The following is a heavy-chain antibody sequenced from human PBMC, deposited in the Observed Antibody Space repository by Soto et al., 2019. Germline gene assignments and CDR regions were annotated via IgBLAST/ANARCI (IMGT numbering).Heavy chain of an antibody. J-gene: IGHJ6*02. CDR2: ISGSSNYM. CDR3: ARDTSSSYNYDYGMDV. Sequence: GGSLRLSCAPSGFTFSTSDMNWVRQAPGKGLEWVSSISGSSNYMYYADSVKGRFTISRDNAKNSLYLQMNSLRAEDTAVYFCARDTSSSYNYDYGMDVWGQGTTVTVSS. D-gene: IGHD2-2*01. CDR1: GFTFSTSD. V-gene: IGHV3-21*01.